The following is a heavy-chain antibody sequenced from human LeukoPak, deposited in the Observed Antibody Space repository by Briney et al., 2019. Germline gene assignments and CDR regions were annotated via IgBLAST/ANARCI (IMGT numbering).Heavy chain of an antibody. CDR1: GYTFTSYG. CDR3: ARDYHTMVRGVIIRPPDY. J-gene: IGHJ4*02. Sequence: ASVKVSCKASGYTFTSYGISWVRQALGQGLEWMGWISAYNGNTNYAQKLQGRVTMTTDTSTSTAYMELRSLRSDDTAVYYCARDYHTMVRGVIIRPPDYWGQGTLVTVSS. CDR2: ISAYNGNT. V-gene: IGHV1-18*01. D-gene: IGHD3-10*01.